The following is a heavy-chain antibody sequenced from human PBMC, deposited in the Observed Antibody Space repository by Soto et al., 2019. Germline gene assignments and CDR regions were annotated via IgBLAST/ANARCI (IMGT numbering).Heavy chain of an antibody. Sequence: QVQLVESGGGVVQPGRSLRLSCAASRFTFSDYAMHWVRQAPGKGLEWVAVISYDGSNKYYADSVKGRFTISRDDSKNTLYLQMNSLRAEDTAVYYCARDHEGSQCYAYWGRGTLVTVSS. V-gene: IGHV3-30-3*01. D-gene: IGHD2-2*01. J-gene: IGHJ4*02. CDR2: ISYDGSNK. CDR3: ARDHEGSQCYAY. CDR1: RFTFSDYA.